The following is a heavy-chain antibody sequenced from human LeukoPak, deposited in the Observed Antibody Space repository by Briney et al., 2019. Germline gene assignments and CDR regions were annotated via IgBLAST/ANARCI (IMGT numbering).Heavy chain of an antibody. J-gene: IGHJ4*02. CDR1: GFTFSSYA. D-gene: IGHD6-6*01. CDR3: ANGIGYSSSSDLDY. CDR2: ISGSVGST. V-gene: IGHV3-23*01. Sequence: GGSLRLSCAASGFTFSSYAMSWVRQAPGKGLEWVSAISGSVGSTYYADSVKGRFTISRDNSKNTLYLQMNSLRAEDTAVYYCANGIGYSSSSDLDYWGQGTLVTVSS.